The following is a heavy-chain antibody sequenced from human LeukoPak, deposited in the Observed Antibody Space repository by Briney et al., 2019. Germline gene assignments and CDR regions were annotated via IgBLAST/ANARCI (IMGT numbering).Heavy chain of an antibody. J-gene: IGHJ4*02. D-gene: IGHD3-3*01. CDR3: ARDGALRFLEWSFDY. CDR2: FDPEDGET. V-gene: IGHV1-24*01. Sequence: ASVKVSCKVSGYTLTELSMHWVRQAPGKGLEWMGGFDPEDGETIYAQKFQGRVTMTEDTSTDTAYMELSRLRSDDTAVYYCARDGALRFLEWSFDYWGQGTLVTVSS. CDR1: GYTLTELS.